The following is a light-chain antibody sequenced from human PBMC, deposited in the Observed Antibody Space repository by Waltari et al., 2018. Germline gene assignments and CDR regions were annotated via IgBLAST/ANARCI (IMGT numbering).Light chain of an antibody. CDR3: SSYTSSNTWV. CDR2: DVS. J-gene: IGLJ3*02. V-gene: IGLV2-14*01. Sequence: QSALTQPASVSGSPGPSLTTSCTGTRRDVGGYKSSSWYQQDPGKAPKLMIYDVSKRPSGVSNRFSGSKSGNTVSLTISGLQAEDEADYYCSSYTSSNTWVFGGGTKLTVL. CDR1: RRDVGGYKS.